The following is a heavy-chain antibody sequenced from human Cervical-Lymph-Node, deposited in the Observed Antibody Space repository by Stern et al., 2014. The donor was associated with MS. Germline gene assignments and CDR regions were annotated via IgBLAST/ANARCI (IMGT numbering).Heavy chain of an antibody. V-gene: IGHV1-58*01. CDR2: IVVGSGNT. D-gene: IGHD3-16*01. CDR1: GFTFTSSA. CDR3: AAGPITGRFDP. Sequence: QLVESGPEVKKPGTSVKVSCKASGFTFTSSAVQWVRQARGQRLEWIGWIVVGSGNTNYAQKFQERVTITRDMSTSTAYMELSSLRSEDTAVYYCAAGPITGRFDPWGQGTLVTVSS. J-gene: IGHJ5*02.